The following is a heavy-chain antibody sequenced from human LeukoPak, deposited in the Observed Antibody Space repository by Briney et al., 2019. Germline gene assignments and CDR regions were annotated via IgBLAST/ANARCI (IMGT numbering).Heavy chain of an antibody. D-gene: IGHD1/OR15-1a*01. CDR3: ARALGGNNQGFDY. Sequence: GGSLRLSCAASGFTFSSYAMSWVRQAPGKGLEWVSAISGSGGSTYYADSVKGRFTISRDNAKNSLYLQMNSLRAEDTAVYYCARALGGNNQGFDYWGQGTLVTVSS. V-gene: IGHV3-23*01. J-gene: IGHJ4*02. CDR1: GFTFSSYA. CDR2: ISGSGGST.